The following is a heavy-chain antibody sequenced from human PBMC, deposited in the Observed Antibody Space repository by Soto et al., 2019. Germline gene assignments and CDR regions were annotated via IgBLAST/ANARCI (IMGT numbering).Heavy chain of an antibody. CDR1: GFTFSSYA. Sequence: GGSLRLSCAASGFTFSSYAMSWVRQAPGKGLEWVSAISGSGGSTYYADPVKGRFTISRDNSKNTLYLQMNSLRAEDTAVYYCAKVYLDYYYYYMDVWGKGTTVTVSS. J-gene: IGHJ6*03. CDR2: ISGSGGST. V-gene: IGHV3-23*01. CDR3: AKVYLDYYYYYMDV.